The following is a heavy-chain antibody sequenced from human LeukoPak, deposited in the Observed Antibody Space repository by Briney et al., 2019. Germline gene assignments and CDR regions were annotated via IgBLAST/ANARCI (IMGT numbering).Heavy chain of an antibody. CDR3: AREDYYNSGGYYLDY. V-gene: IGHV4-4*02. CDR2: IYHSGST. Sequence: SETLSLTCAVSGGSISSRNWWSWVRQPPGQGLEWIGNIYHSGSTNYSPSLKSRVTISVDTSKNHFSLKLSSVTAADTAVYFCAREDYYNSGGYYLDYWGQGTLVTVSS. D-gene: IGHD3-22*01. J-gene: IGHJ4*02. CDR1: GGSISSRNW.